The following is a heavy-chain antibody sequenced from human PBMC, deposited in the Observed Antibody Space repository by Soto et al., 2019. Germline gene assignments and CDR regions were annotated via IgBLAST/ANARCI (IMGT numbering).Heavy chain of an antibody. V-gene: IGHV1-18*01. J-gene: IGHJ6*02. Sequence: ASVKVSCKASGYTFPSYVISWVRQAPRQGVEGMGWISAYNGNTYYAQKLQDRDTMTTDTSTSTAYMELRSLRSDGTAVYYCARDLGEGDSSSSGCFYYGMDVWGQGTTVTVSS. CDR2: ISAYNGNT. CDR1: GYTFPSYV. D-gene: IGHD6-6*01. CDR3: ARDLGEGDSSSSGCFYYGMDV.